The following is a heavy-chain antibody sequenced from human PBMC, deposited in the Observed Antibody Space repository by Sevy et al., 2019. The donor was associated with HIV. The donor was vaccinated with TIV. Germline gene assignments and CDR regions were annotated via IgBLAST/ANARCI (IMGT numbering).Heavy chain of an antibody. CDR1: GFTFSDYY. D-gene: IGHD2-15*01. CDR2: ISSSGSTI. J-gene: IGHJ3*02. CDR3: ARDLADIVVVVAATRDDAFDI. Sequence: GGSLRLSCAASGFTFSDYYMSWIRQAPGKGLEWVSYISSSGSTIYYADSVKGRFTISRDNAKNSLYLQMNSLRAEDTAVDYCARDLADIVVVVAATRDDAFDIWGQGTMVTVSS. V-gene: IGHV3-11*01.